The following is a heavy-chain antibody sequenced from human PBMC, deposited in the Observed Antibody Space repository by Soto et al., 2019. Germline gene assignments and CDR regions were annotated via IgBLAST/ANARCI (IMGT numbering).Heavy chain of an antibody. CDR3: AKVLSGWSLAVLASGMDV. Sequence: PGGSLRLSCAASGFTFSSYGMHWVRQAPGKGLEWVAVISYDGSNKYYADSVKGRFTISRDNSKNTLYLQMNSLRAEDTAVYYCAKVLSGWSLAVLASGMDVWGQGTTVTVSS. CDR2: ISYDGSNK. D-gene: IGHD6-19*01. J-gene: IGHJ6*02. V-gene: IGHV3-30*18. CDR1: GFTFSSYG.